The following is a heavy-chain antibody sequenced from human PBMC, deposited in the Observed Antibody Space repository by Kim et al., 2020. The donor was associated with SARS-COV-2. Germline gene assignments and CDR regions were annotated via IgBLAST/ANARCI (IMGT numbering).Heavy chain of an antibody. D-gene: IGHD4-17*01. Sequence: SETLSLTCTVSGGSISSGGYYWSWLCQHPGKGLEWIGYIYYSGSTYYNASLKSRLTIPLDTSKNQFSLKLSSVTAADTAVYYCARAKSNYSDYSVEDFEIWGQGTMVTVSS. CDR2: IYYSGST. J-gene: IGHJ3*02. CDR3: ARAKSNYSDYSVEDFEI. CDR1: GGSISSGGYY. V-gene: IGHV4-31*03.